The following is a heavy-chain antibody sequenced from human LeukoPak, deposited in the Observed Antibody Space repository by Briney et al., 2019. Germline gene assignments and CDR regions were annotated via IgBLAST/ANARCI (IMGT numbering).Heavy chain of an antibody. CDR3: VKGAYDYIEIAYFDY. J-gene: IGHJ4*02. CDR1: GFTLNKYA. V-gene: IGHV3-23*01. Sequence: GGSLRLPCAASGFTLNKYAMNWVRQAPGKGLEWVSVLIGSSGSTDYADSVKGRFTISRDTSKNTLYLEMNSLRAEDTAIYYCVKGAYDYIEIAYFDYWGQGTRVTVSS. CDR2: LIGSSGST. D-gene: IGHD5-12*01.